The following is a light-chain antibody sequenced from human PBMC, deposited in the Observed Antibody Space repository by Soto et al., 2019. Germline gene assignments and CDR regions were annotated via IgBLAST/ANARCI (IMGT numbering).Light chain of an antibody. CDR1: QLVSSSD. J-gene: IGKJ5*01. CDR2: GAS. Sequence: EVVLTQCQGTLSLSPGERATLSCRAGQLVSSSDLAVYQQRPCQSPSLLIYGASARATGIPARFTGSGSGTEFTLTISSLQSEDFAVYYCKQYKNWPTITFGQGTRLEI. CDR3: KQYKNWPTIT. V-gene: IGKV3-15*01.